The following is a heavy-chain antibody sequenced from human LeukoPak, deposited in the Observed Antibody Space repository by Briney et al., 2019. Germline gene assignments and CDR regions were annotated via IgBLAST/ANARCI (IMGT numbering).Heavy chain of an antibody. J-gene: IGHJ6*02. V-gene: IGHV4-4*07. CDR3: AREAIFGQFYYGMDV. D-gene: IGHD3-3*01. CDR2: IYTSGST. Sequence: PSETLSLTCAVYGGSFSGYYWSWIRQPAGKGLEWIGRIYTSGSTNYNPSLKSRVTMSVDTSKNQFSLKLSSVTAADTAVYYCAREAIFGQFYYGMDVWGQGTTVTVSS. CDR1: GGSFSGYY.